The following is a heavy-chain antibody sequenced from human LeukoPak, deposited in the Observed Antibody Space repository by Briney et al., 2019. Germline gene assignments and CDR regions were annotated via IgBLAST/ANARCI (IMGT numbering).Heavy chain of an antibody. J-gene: IGHJ6*03. V-gene: IGHV4-34*01. CDR3: AKKDYYYMDV. CDR1: GGSFSGYY. CDR2: INHSGST. Sequence: SETLSLTCAVYGGSFSGYYWSWICQPPGKGLEWIGEINHSGSTNYNPSLKSRVTISVDTSKNQFSLKLTSVTAADTAVYYCAKKDYYYMDVWGTGTTVTVSS.